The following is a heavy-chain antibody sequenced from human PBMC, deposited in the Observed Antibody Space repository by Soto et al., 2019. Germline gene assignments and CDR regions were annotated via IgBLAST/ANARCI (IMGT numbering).Heavy chain of an antibody. J-gene: IGHJ4*02. V-gene: IGHV1-18*01. CDR1: GYTFTTYG. CDR2: ISAYNGNT. Sequence: QVQLVQSGAEVKKPGASVKVSCKASGYTFTTYGISWVRQAPGQGLEWMGWISAYNGNTNYAQKLQGRVTMTTDTSTSTAYLELRSLRSXXXXXXXXXXXXXXXXXDYWGQGTLVTVSS. CDR3: XXXXXXXXXDY.